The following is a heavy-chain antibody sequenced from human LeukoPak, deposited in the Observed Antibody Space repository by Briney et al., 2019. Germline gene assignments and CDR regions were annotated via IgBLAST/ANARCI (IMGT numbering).Heavy chain of an antibody. J-gene: IGHJ4*02. D-gene: IGHD2/OR15-2a*01. CDR1: GFTVSSIY. V-gene: IGHV3-66*01. CDR3: ASSGYYRIYYFDY. Sequence: GGSLRLSCAASGFTVSSIYMSWVPQAPGKGLEWVSVTYSGGSTYYADSVKGRFTISRDNSKNTLYLQMNSLRVEDTAVYYCASSGYYRIYYFDYWGQGTLVTVSS. CDR2: TYSGGST.